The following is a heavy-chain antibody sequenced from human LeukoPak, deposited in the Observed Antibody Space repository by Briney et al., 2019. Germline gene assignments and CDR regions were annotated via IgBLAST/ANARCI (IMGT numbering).Heavy chain of an antibody. J-gene: IGHJ4*02. D-gene: IGHD6-13*01. CDR3: VRGISTSWYPYYFDY. CDR1: GGSISSYY. V-gene: IGHV4-59*01. Sequence: SETLSLTCTVSGGSISSYYWSWIRQPPGKGLEWIGYIYYSGSTNYNPSLKSRVTISVDTSKNQFSLKLGSVTAADTAVYYCVRGISTSWYPYYFDYWGQGALVTVSS. CDR2: IYYSGST.